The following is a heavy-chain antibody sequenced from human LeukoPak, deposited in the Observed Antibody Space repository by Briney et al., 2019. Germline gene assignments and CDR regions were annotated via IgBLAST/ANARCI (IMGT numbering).Heavy chain of an antibody. Sequence: SETLSLTCTVSGGSINSNYYYWGWIRQPPGKGLEWIGSISYTGNTYYNPSLKTRVTLSVDTSKNQFSLKLTSVTAADTAVYYCARAFRVAVAGSWWFDPWGQGTLVTVSS. CDR2: ISYTGNT. D-gene: IGHD6-19*01. CDR1: GGSINSNYYY. V-gene: IGHV4-39*07. CDR3: ARAFRVAVAGSWWFDP. J-gene: IGHJ5*02.